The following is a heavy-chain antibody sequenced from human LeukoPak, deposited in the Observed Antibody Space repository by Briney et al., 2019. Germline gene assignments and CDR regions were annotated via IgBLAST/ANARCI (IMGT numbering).Heavy chain of an antibody. D-gene: IGHD2-15*01. CDR1: GFTFTSHA. V-gene: IGHV3-23*01. Sequence: GGSLRLYCAASGFTFTSHAMSWVRQAPGKGLEWVSAISGSGGSTYYADSVKGRFTISRDNSKNTLYLQMNSLRAEDTAVYYCASSYCSGGSCYTYYYYYGMDVWGQGTTVTVSS. J-gene: IGHJ6*02. CDR3: ASSYCSGGSCYTYYYYYGMDV. CDR2: ISGSGGST.